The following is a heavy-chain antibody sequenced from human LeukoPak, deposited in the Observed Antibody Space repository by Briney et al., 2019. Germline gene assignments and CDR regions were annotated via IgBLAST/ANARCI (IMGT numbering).Heavy chain of an antibody. CDR2: ISSSSSYI. V-gene: IGHV3-21*01. CDR1: GFTFSSYN. D-gene: IGHD3-3*01. CDR3: ARDYIAYDPLDY. Sequence: GGSLRLSCASSGFTFSSYNMNWVRQAPGKGLEWVSSISSSSSYIYYADSVKGRFTISRDNAKNSLYLQMNSRRAEDTAVYWCARDYIAYDPLDYWGQGTLVTVSS. J-gene: IGHJ4*02.